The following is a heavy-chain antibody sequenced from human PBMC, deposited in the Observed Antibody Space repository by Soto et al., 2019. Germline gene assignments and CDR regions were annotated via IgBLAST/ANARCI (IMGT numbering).Heavy chain of an antibody. V-gene: IGHV3-11*06. CDR1: GFTFSDYY. CDR3: ARVLGGNYGNDY. D-gene: IGHD1-7*01. Sequence: GGSLRLSCAASGFTFSDYYMRWIRQAPGKGLEWVSYISSSSSYTNYAVSVKGRFTISRDNAKNSLYLQMNSLRAEDTAVYYCARVLGGNYGNDYWGQGTLVTVSS. J-gene: IGHJ4*02. CDR2: ISSSSSYT.